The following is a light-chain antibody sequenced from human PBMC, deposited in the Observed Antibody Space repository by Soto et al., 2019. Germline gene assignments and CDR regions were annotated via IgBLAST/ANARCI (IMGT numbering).Light chain of an antibody. CDR2: EAS. J-gene: IGKJ4*01. Sequence: SASVGDTISITCRSFQTISTFLALYQQKPGKAPKLLIYEASTLQSGVPSRFSGSGSGTDFTLTISSLQPEDFATYYRQQLNSYPFTFGGGTKVDIK. V-gene: IGKV1-9*01. CDR3: QQLNSYPFT. CDR1: QTISTF.